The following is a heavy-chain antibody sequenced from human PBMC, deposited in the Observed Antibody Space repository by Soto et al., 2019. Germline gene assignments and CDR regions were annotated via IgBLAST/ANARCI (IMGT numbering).Heavy chain of an antibody. CDR1: GFTFSSYG. J-gene: IGHJ3*02. V-gene: IGHV3-33*01. Sequence: QVQLVESGGGVVQPGRSLRLSCAASGFTFSSYGMHWVRQAPGKGLEWVAVIWYDGSNKYYADSVKGRFTISRDNSKNTLYLQMNSLRAEDTAAYYYASVFYGSSDDDAFDIWGQGTMVTVSS. CDR3: ASVFYGSSDDDAFDI. D-gene: IGHD6-6*01. CDR2: IWYDGSNK.